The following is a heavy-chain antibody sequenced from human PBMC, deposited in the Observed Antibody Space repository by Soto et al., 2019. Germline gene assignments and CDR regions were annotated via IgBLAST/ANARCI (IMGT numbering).Heavy chain of an antibody. J-gene: IGHJ4*02. CDR2: INPNGGST. D-gene: IGHD3-10*01. V-gene: IGHV1-46*01. Sequence: ASVKVSCKASGYTLTSYYMHLVRQAPGQGLEWMGIINPNGGSTSYAQKFQGRVTMTRDTSTSTVYMELSSLRSEDTAVYYCARVGTMVRGVISYFDYWGQGTLVTVSS. CDR3: ARVGTMVRGVISYFDY. CDR1: GYTLTSYY.